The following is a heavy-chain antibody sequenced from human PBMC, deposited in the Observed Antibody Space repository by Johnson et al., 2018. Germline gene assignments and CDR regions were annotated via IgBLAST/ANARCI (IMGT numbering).Heavy chain of an antibody. Sequence: EVQLGESGGSLVQPGGSRRLSCSASGFLLSNYDMHWVRQATGRGLEWVSAIGIAGDTYYSGSARGRFTISRDDAKNSLFLQMTSLRPKDTAVYFCARATSMYLWGNGTTVTVSS. V-gene: IGHV3-13*01. CDR3: ARATSMYL. CDR2: IGIAGDT. J-gene: IGHJ6*04. CDR1: GFLLSNYD.